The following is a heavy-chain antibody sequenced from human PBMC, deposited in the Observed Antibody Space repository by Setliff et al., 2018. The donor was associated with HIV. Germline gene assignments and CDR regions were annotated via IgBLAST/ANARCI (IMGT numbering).Heavy chain of an antibody. CDR2: IYYSGST. CDR1: GGSISNYY. D-gene: IGHD3-16*02. J-gene: IGHJ4*02. V-gene: IGHV4-59*08. CDR3: ARHVKADDDYVWGSYRTSYYFDY. Sequence: ETLSLTCTVSGGSISNYYWTWIRQPPGKGLEWIGYIYYSGSTYYNPSLKSRVTISADTSKNQLSLRLSSVTAADTAVYYCARHVKADDDYVWGSYRTSYYFDYWGQGTLVTVSS.